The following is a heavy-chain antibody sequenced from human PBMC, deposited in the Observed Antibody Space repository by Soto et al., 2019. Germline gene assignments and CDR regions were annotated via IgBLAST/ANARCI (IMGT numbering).Heavy chain of an antibody. Sequence: GGSPRLSCAASGFTFSSYAISWVRQAPGKGLEWVSAISGSGGSTYYADSVKGRFTISRDNSKNTLYLQMNSLRAEDTAVYYCAKDRSVYDFWSGFPGAFDIWGQGTMVTVSS. V-gene: IGHV3-23*01. CDR1: GFTFSSYA. CDR2: ISGSGGST. CDR3: AKDRSVYDFWSGFPGAFDI. D-gene: IGHD3-3*01. J-gene: IGHJ3*02.